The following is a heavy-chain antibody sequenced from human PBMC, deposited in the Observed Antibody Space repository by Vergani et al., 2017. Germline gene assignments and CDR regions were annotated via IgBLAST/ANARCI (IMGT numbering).Heavy chain of an antibody. CDR2: IYPGDSEV. D-gene: IGHD3-3*01. V-gene: IGHV5-51*01. J-gene: IGHJ5*02. Sequence: EKQLVQSGSETKKPGESLKLSCQAFGYIFSNFWIGWVRQRPGRGLEWMGIIYPGDSEVKSNPTFRGQVIVSVDTSVNTAYLQWSSLKASDTATYYCAKTPYFSSLYSSYNWFDPWGQGTQVTVSS. CDR1: GYIFSNFW. CDR3: AKTPYFSSLYSSYNWFDP.